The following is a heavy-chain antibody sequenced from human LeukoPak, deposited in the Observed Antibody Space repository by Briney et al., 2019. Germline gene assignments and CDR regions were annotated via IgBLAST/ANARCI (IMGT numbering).Heavy chain of an antibody. D-gene: IGHD2-8*01. Sequence: SETLSVTCAVSGYSISSGYCWGWIRQPPGKGLEWIGSIYHSGSTYYNPSLKSRVTISVDTSKNQFSLKLSSVTAADTAVYYCARVWNYWGQGTLVTVSS. V-gene: IGHV4-38-2*01. CDR1: GYSISSGYC. CDR3: ARVWNY. J-gene: IGHJ4*02. CDR2: IYHSGST.